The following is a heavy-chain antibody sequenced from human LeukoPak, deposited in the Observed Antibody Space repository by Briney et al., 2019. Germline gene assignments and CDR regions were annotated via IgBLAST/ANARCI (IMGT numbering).Heavy chain of an antibody. J-gene: IGHJ6*03. CDR1: GGSISSYY. V-gene: IGHV4-59*08. CDR2: IYYSGST. Sequence: AETLSLTCTVSGGSISSYYWSWIRQPPGKVLEWIGYIYYSGSTNYNPSLKSRVTISVDTSKNQFSLKLSSVTAADTAVYYCAGGPGIVGATSGATNYYYYYYMDVWGKGTTVTISS. D-gene: IGHD1-26*01. CDR3: AGGPGIVGATSGATNYYYYYYMDV.